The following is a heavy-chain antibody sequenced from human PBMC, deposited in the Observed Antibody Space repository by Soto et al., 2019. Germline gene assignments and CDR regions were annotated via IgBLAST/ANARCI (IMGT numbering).Heavy chain of an antibody. CDR2: TYYRSKRYN. V-gene: IGHV6-1*01. CDR1: GDSVSSSSVT. D-gene: IGHD4-17*01. Sequence: SQTLSLTCAISGDSVSSSSVTWNWIRQSPSRGLEWLGRTYYRSKRYNDYAESVKSRITINPDTSKNELSLQLNSVTPEDTAIYYCGRLVDNGWLYYWGQGTQVTVSS. J-gene: IGHJ4*02. CDR3: GRLVDNGWLYY.